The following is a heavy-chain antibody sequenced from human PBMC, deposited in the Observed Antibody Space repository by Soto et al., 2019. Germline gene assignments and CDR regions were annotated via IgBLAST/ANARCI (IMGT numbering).Heavy chain of an antibody. J-gene: IGHJ6*02. CDR1: GGTFSSYA. V-gene: IGHV1-69*13. CDR3: ATRXGQQLWKNYYYYYGMDV. Sequence: SVKVSCKASGGTFSSYAISWVRQAPGQGLEWMGGIIPIFGTANYAQKFQGRVTITADESTSTAYMELSSLRSEDAAVYYCATRXGQQLWKNYYYYYGMDVWGQGTTVTVSS. D-gene: IGHD5-18*01. CDR2: IIPIFGTA.